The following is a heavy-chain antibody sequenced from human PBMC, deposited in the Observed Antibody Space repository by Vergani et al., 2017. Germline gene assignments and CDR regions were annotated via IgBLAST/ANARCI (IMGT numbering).Heavy chain of an antibody. CDR3: ATPDVTGSTSCYRCQDY. D-gene: IGHD2-2*01. V-gene: IGHV4-39*01. J-gene: IGHJ4*02. CDR1: GGSISSSSYY. CDR2: IYYSGST. Sequence: QLQLQESGPGLVKPSETLSLTCTVSGGSISSSSYYWGWIRQPPGKGLEWIGSIYYSGSTYYNPSLKSRVTISVDTSKNQFSLQLSSVTAADTAVYYCATPDVTGSTSCYRCQDYWGQGTLVTVSS.